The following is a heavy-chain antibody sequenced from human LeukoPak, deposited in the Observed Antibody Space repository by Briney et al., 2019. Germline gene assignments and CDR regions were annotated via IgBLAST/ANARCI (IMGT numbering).Heavy chain of an antibody. CDR1: GYTFTGYY. CDR3: ARTVVPAAIPYYYYMDV. V-gene: IGHV1-2*02. J-gene: IGHJ6*03. CDR2: INPNSGGT. D-gene: IGHD2-2*01. Sequence: GASVKVSCKASGYTFTGYYMHWVRQAPGQGLEWMGWINPNSGGTNYAQKFQGRVTMTRDTSISTAYMALSRLRSDDTAVYYCARTVVPAAIPYYYYMDVWGKGTTVTVSS.